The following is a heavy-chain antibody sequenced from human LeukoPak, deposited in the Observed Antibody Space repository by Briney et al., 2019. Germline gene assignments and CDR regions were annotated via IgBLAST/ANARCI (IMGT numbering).Heavy chain of an antibody. V-gene: IGHV4-61*02. D-gene: IGHD3-3*01. CDR3: VRAPQWVRSGRDLFYFDY. CDR2: IFADGST. J-gene: IGHJ4*02. Sequence: SQTLSLTCSVSGCSISTGSYYWSWIRQPAGKGLEWIGRIFADGSTDYNPPLKSRVTMSVDTSKNQFSLKLSSVTAADTAVYFCVRAPQWVRSGRDLFYFDYWGQGTLVTVSS. CDR1: GCSISTGSYY.